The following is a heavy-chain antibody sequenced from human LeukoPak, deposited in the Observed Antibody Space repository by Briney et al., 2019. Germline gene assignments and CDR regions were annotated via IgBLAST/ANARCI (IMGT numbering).Heavy chain of an antibody. D-gene: IGHD3-3*02. CDR2: IYYVGRT. CDR3: ARISAFYECA. V-gene: IGHV4-59*12. J-gene: IGHJ5*02. Sequence: SETLSLTCSVSGDSISSYYWAWIRQSPGKGLEWIGYIYYVGRTSYNPSLESRVTISADTSTNQFSLTLTSVTAADTAVYYCARISAFYECAWGQGLLVTVSS. CDR1: GDSISSYY.